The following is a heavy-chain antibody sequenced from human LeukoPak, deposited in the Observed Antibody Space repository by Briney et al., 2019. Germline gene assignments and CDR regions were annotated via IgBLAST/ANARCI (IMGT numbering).Heavy chain of an antibody. D-gene: IGHD3-22*01. CDR3: AKDIGTYYYDSSGYYYFDY. V-gene: IGHV3-23*01. Sequence: GGSLRLSCAASGFTFSSYGMSWVRQAPGKGLDWVAAISGSGGSTYYADSVKGRFTISRDNSKSTLYLQMNSLRAEDTAVYYCAKDIGTYYYDSSGYYYFDYWGQGTLVTVSS. CDR2: ISGSGGST. CDR1: GFTFSSYG. J-gene: IGHJ4*02.